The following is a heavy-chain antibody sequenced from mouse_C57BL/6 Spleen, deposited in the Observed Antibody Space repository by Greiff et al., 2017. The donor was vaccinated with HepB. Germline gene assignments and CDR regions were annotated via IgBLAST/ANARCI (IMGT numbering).Heavy chain of an antibody. CDR1: GFTFSDYG. D-gene: IGHD4-1*01. Sequence: EVQVVESGGGLVKPGGSLKLSCAASGFTFSDYGMHWVRQAPEKGLEWVAYISSGSSTIYYADTVKGRFTISRDNAKNTLFLQMTSLRSEDTAMYYCARPGWDETLNYWGQGTTLTVSS. J-gene: IGHJ2*01. CDR3: ARPGWDETLNY. CDR2: ISSGSSTI. V-gene: IGHV5-17*01.